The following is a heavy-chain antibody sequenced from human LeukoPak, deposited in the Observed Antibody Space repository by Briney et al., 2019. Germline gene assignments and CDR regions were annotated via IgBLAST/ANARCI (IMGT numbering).Heavy chain of an antibody. CDR1: GFTFSSYW. D-gene: IGHD6-6*01. CDR2: IKQDGSEK. J-gene: IGHJ4*02. Sequence: GGSLRLSCAASGFTFSSYWMSWVRQAPGKGLEWVANIKQDGSEKYYVDSVKGRFTISRDNAKNSLYLQMNSLRAEDTAVYYCASGHLGIAARKDYFDYWGQGILVTVSS. V-gene: IGHV3-7*01. CDR3: ASGHLGIAARKDYFDY.